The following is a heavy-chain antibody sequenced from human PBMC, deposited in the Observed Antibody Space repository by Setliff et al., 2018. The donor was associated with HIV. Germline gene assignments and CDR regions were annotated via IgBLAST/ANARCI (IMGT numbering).Heavy chain of an antibody. Sequence: KASETLSLTCAVSGYSISSGYYWGWIRQPPGKGLEWIGSIYHGGTTYYNPSLRSRVTISEDTSKNQFSLTLTSVTAADTAVYYCARHGLRFLACFDYWGQGALVTVSS. V-gene: IGHV4-38-2*01. J-gene: IGHJ4*02. CDR1: GYSISSGYY. CDR2: IYHGGTT. CDR3: ARHGLRFLACFDY. D-gene: IGHD3-3*01.